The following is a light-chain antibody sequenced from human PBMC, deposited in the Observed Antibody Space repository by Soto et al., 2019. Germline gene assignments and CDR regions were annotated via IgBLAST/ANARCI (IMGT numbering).Light chain of an antibody. Sequence: IVMIESGLPLALARRRPVSISTRSSQSLLHSNGYNYLDWYLQKPGQSPQLLIYLGSNRASGVPDRFSGSGSGTDFTLKISRVEAEDVGVYYCMQPLQSWTLGQGTKVDIK. CDR3: MQPLQSWT. CDR1: QSLLHSNGYNY. CDR2: LGS. V-gene: IGKV2-28*01. J-gene: IGKJ1*01.